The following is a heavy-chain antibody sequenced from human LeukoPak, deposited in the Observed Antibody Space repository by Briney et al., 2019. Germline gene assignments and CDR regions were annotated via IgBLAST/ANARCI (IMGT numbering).Heavy chain of an antibody. CDR2: INPDDDSI. CDR3: AREGGSYKHFDD. D-gene: IGHD3-10*01. J-gene: IGHJ4*02. CDR1: EDTFTRHY. V-gene: IGHV1-46*04. Sequence: ASVKVSRKASEDTFTRHYIHWVRQAPGQGLEWIGLINPDDDSIDYTQKLRGRITVTGDRSTSTVYMELKSLRSDDTALYYCAREGGSYKHFDDWGQGSLVTVSS.